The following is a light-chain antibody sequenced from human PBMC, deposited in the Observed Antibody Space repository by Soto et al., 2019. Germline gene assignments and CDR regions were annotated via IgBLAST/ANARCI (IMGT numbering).Light chain of an antibody. J-gene: IGLJ2*01. V-gene: IGLV1-40*01. CDR1: SPNIGAGYG. CDR3: QSYDSSLSGSV. CDR2: GNS. Sequence: QSVLTQPPSVSGAQGRGVTFSSLGGSPNIGAGYGVHWYQQLPGTAPKPLIYGNSNRPSGVSDRFSGSKPGTSASLAINGLQAEDEADYYCQSYDSSLSGSVFGGGTKLTVL.